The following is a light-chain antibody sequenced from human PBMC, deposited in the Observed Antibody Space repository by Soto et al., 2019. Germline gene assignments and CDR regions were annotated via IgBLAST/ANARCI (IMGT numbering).Light chain of an antibody. CDR1: SSDVGDENY. Sequence: QSVLTQPASVSGSPGQSIAISCTGTSSDVGDENYVSWYQQHPGKVPKLMIYHVSHRPSGVSTRFSGSKSGNTASLTISGLQPEDEADYYCNSFTSSSTFVFGTGTQLTVL. J-gene: IGLJ7*01. V-gene: IGLV2-14*01. CDR3: NSFTSSSTFV. CDR2: HVS.